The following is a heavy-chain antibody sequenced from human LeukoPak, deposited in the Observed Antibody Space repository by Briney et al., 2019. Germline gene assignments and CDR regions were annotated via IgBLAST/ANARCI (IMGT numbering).Heavy chain of an antibody. Sequence: GASVKVSXKASGYTFTGYYMHWVRQAPGQGLEWMGRINPNSGGTNYAQKFQGRVTMTRDTSISPAYMELSRMRSDDTAVYYCARETYGSGSYYQYWGQGTLVTVSS. CDR2: INPNSGGT. D-gene: IGHD3-10*01. CDR1: GYTFTGYY. V-gene: IGHV1-2*06. CDR3: ARETYGSGSYYQY. J-gene: IGHJ1*01.